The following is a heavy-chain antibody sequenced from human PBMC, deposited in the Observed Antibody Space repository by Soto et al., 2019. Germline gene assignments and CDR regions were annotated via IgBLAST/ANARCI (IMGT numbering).Heavy chain of an antibody. D-gene: IGHD6-13*01. V-gene: IGHV1-8*01. CDR2: MNPNSGNT. Sequence: QVQLVQSGAEVKKPGASVKVSCKASGYTFTSYDINWVRQATGQGLEWMGWMNPNSGNTGPAQKFQGRVTMTKNTSISPAYMQLSSLRSEDTAVYYCARVDSSSWYVDSFDIWGQGTMVTVSS. CDR1: GYTFTSYD. J-gene: IGHJ3*02. CDR3: ARVDSSSWYVDSFDI.